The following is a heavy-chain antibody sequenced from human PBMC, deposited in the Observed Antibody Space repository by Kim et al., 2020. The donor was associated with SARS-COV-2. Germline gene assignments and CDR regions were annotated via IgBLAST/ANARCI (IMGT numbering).Heavy chain of an antibody. D-gene: IGHD6-19*01. CDR1: GGTFSSYA. CDR3: ARKTVSSGSYLNNWFDP. CDR2: IIPIFGTA. V-gene: IGHV1-69*13. J-gene: IGHJ5*02. Sequence: SVKVSCKASGGTFSSYAISWVRQAPGQGLEWMGGIIPIFGTANYAQKFQGRVTITADESTSTAYMELSSLRSEDTAVYYCARKTVSSGSYLNNWFDPWGQGTLVTVSS.